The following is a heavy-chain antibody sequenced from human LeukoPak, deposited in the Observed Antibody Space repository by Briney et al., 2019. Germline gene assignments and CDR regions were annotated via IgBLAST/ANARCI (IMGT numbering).Heavy chain of an antibody. CDR2: IYCSGST. CDR1: GGSISSGGYY. V-gene: IGHV4-31*02. D-gene: IGHD6-6*01. Sequence: PSETLSLTCTVSGGSISSGGYYWSWIRQHPGKGLEWIGYIYCSGSTYYNPSLKSRVTISVDTSKNQFSLKLSSVTAADTAVYYCARGGSRIAAPHYWGQGTLVTVSS. CDR3: ARGGSRIAAPHY. J-gene: IGHJ4*02.